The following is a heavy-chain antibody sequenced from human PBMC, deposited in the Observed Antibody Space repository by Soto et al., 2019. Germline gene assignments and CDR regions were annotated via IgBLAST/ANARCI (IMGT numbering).Heavy chain of an antibody. CDR2: IWYDGSNK. J-gene: IGHJ4*02. Sequence: QVQLVESGGGVVQPGRSLRLSCAASGFTFSSYGMHWVRQAPGKGLEWVAVIWYDGSNKYYADSVKGRFTISRDNSKNTLYLQMNSLRAEDTAVYYCARETTYYYGSGSYPGLDYWGQGPLVTVSS. D-gene: IGHD3-10*01. V-gene: IGHV3-33*01. CDR3: ARETTYYYGSGSYPGLDY. CDR1: GFTFSSYG.